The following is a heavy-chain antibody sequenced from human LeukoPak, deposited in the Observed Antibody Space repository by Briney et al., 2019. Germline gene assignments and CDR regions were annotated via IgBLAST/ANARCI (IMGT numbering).Heavy chain of an antibody. D-gene: IGHD3-22*01. CDR1: GGTFDSYG. J-gene: IGHJ4*02. CDR3: PRGALVDTSGFAPLDS. V-gene: IGHV1-69*05. CDR2: VIPMFGPA. Sequence: SVKVSCRAPGGTFDSYGISWVRQAPGQGLEWMGGVIPMFGPAKYAPKFQGRATMTTDASTSTAYMVLNSLRSEDTATYFCPRGALVDTSGFAPLDSWGQGTLVTVSS.